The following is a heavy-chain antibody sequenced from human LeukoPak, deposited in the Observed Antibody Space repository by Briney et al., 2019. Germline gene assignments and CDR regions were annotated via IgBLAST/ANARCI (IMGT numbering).Heavy chain of an antibody. J-gene: IGHJ4*02. CDR2: IKQDGSEK. CDR1: GFSFSTYW. CDR3: AKVDNWKYGHHDF. D-gene: IGHD1-1*01. Sequence: GGSLRLSCETSGFSFSTYWMAWVRQPPGKGLEWVANIKQDGSEKYYVDSVKGRFTISRDIAKQSVFLQMNSLRAEDTAVYYCAKVDNWKYGHHDFWGQGTLVTVSS. V-gene: IGHV3-7*03.